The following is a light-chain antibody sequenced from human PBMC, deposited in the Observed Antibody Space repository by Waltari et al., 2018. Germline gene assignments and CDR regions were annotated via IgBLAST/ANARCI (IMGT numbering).Light chain of an antibody. CDR2: EVN. V-gene: IGLV2-14*01. J-gene: IGLJ3*02. CDR3: SSYTSSDTLV. Sequence: QSALTQPASVSGSPGQSITISCPGTSSDVGGYYFVSWSQQHPGKAPKLIIYEVNNRPSGVSNRFSGSKSGNTASLTISGLQPEDEAHYYCSSYTSSDTLVFGGGTKVTVL. CDR1: SSDVGGYYF.